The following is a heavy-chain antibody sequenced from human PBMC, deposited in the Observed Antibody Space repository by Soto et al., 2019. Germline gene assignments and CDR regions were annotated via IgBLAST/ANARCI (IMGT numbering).Heavy chain of an antibody. CDR1: GGSISSGGYY. J-gene: IGHJ6*02. CDR3: ARSVIYCSGGSCYPHSSYYYGMDV. Sequence: SETLSLTCTVSGGSISSGGYYWSWIRQHPGKGLEWIGYIYYSGSTYYNPSLKSRVTISVDTSKNQFSLKLSSVTAADTAVYYCARSVIYCSGGSCYPHSSYYYGMDVWGQGTTVTVSS. CDR2: IYYSGST. V-gene: IGHV4-31*03. D-gene: IGHD2-15*01.